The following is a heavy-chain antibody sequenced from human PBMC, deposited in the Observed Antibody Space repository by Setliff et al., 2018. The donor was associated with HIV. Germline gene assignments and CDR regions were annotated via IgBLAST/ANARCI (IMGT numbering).Heavy chain of an antibody. V-gene: IGHV1-46*01. D-gene: IGHD6-19*01. J-gene: IGHJ3*02. Sequence: ASVKVSCKASGYPFITGYIHWVRQAPGQGLEWMGRIIPSGGDTIYAQKFQGRFTMTRDTSTSTVYMELSSLRSEDTALYYCARHYTGGWPLEVFDIWGQGTMVTVSS. CDR2: IIPSGGDT. CDR1: GYPFITGY. CDR3: ARHYTGGWPLEVFDI.